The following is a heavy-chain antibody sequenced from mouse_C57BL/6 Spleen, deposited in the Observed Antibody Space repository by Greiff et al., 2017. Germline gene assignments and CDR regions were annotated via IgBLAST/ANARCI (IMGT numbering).Heavy chain of an antibody. Sequence: QVQLQQSGAELMKPGASVKLSCKATGYTFTGYWIEWVKQRPGHGLEWIGEILPGSGSTHYTEKFKGKATFTADTSSNTAYMQLSSLTTDDSAIYYCAYLDYWGQGTTLTVSS. CDR3: AYLDY. CDR1: GYTFTGYW. J-gene: IGHJ2*01. CDR2: ILPGSGST. V-gene: IGHV1-9*01.